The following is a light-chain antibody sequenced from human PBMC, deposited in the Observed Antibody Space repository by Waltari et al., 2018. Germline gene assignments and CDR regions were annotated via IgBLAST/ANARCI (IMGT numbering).Light chain of an antibody. Sequence: QSALTQPASVSGSLGQSINISCSGTNSDIGGYNSVSWYQQHPGDAPKLLIFDVSTRPSGVSSRFSAFKSGTTASLTISGLQAEDEADYYCCSKTSSTASIVFGGGTTLTVL. CDR1: NSDIGGYNS. CDR3: CSKTSSTASIV. CDR2: DVS. J-gene: IGLJ3*02. V-gene: IGLV2-14*03.